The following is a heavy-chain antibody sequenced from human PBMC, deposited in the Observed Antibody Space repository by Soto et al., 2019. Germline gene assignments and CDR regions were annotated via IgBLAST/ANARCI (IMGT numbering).Heavy chain of an antibody. D-gene: IGHD3-9*01. CDR2: IYYSGST. CDR1: RGSISSSSYY. CDR3: ARLPGSLTGAYYYYYYMDV. J-gene: IGHJ6*03. Sequence: QLQLQESGPGLVKPSETLSLTCTVSRGSISSSSYYWGWIRQPPGKGLEWIGSIYYSGSTFYNPSLKSRVTISVDTSKNPFSQKLSSVTAADTAVYYCARLPGSLTGAYYYYYYMDVWGKGTTVTVSS. V-gene: IGHV4-39*01.